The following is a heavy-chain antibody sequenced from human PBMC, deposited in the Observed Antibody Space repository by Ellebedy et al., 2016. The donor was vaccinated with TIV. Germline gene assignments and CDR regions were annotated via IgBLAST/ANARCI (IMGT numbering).Heavy chain of an antibody. V-gene: IGHV3-23*01. D-gene: IGHD3-9*01. J-gene: IGHJ4*02. CDR1: GFTFSNFA. CDR3: AKHYRTVTGFYIY. CDR2: ISDDSTYI. Sequence: GESLKISCAASGFTFSNFAMTWVRQAPGEGLEWLSAISDDSTYIYYADSVKGRFTISRDNSKNTLFLHMSSLRAEDTALYYCAKHYRTVTGFYIYWGQGTLVTVSS.